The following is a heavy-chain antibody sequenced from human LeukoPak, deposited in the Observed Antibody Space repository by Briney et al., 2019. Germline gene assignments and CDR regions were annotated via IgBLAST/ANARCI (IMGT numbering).Heavy chain of an antibody. CDR3: ARPKLRWSAYYYMDV. CDR2: INTNTGNP. CDR1: GYTFTSYY. V-gene: IGHV7-4-1*02. D-gene: IGHD4-23*01. Sequence: ASVTVSCKASGYTFTSYYMHWVRQAPGQGLEWMGWINTNTGNPTYAQGFTGRFVFSLDTSVSTAYLQISSLKAEDTAVYYCARPKLRWSAYYYMDVWGKGTTVTVSS. J-gene: IGHJ6*03.